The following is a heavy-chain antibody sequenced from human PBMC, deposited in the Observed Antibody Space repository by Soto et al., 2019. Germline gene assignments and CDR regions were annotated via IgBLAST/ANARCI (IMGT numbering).Heavy chain of an antibody. CDR3: ARDAWHYDSSGYFAY. CDR2: IWYDGSNK. J-gene: IGHJ4*02. D-gene: IGHD3-22*01. CDR1: GFTFSSYG. Sequence: GGSLRLSCAASGFTFSSYGMHWVRQAPGKGLEWVAVIWYDGSNKYYADSVKGRFTISRDNSKNTLYLQMNSLRAEDTAVYYCARDAWHYDSSGYFAYWGQGTLVTVSS. V-gene: IGHV3-33*01.